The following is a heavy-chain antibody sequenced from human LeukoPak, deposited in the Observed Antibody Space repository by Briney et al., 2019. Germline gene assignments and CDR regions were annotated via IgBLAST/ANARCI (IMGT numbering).Heavy chain of an antibody. Sequence: SEALSVTCAGSGGSISSSKWWSGVRQPPGKGLERRGEIYHSGSTNYNPSLKSRVTISVDKSQNQFSLKLSSVTAADTAVYYCASASSGSYYYFDYWGQGPLVTVSS. CDR1: GGSISSSKW. V-gene: IGHV4-4*02. CDR3: ASASSGSYYYFDY. CDR2: IYHSGST. J-gene: IGHJ4*02. D-gene: IGHD1-26*01.